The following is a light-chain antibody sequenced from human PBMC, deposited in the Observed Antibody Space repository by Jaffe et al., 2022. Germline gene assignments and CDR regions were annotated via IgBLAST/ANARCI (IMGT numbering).Light chain of an antibody. CDR1: QSISFY. Sequence: DIQMTQSPSSLSASVGDRVTITCRASQSISFYLNWYQQKPGKAPNLLVYAASSLQSGVPSRFSGSGSGTDFTLSISSLQPEDFATYYCQQTYTSPITFGGGTKVEIK. J-gene: IGKJ4*01. CDR3: QQTYTSPIT. V-gene: IGKV1-39*01. CDR2: AAS.